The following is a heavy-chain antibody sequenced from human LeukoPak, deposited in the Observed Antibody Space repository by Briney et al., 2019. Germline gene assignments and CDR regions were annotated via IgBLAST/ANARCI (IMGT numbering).Heavy chain of an antibody. V-gene: IGHV3-11*04. J-gene: IGHJ6*03. CDR1: GFTFSDYY. CDR2: ISSGGDTI. Sequence: GGSLRLSCAASGFTFSDYYITWIRQAPGKGLKWVSYISSGGDTIYNADSVKGRFTISRDNSKNSLYLQMNSLRAEDTAVYYCARERLVVVPAAINYYYYYMDVWGKGTTVTVSS. CDR3: ARERLVVVPAAINYYYYYMDV. D-gene: IGHD2-2*01.